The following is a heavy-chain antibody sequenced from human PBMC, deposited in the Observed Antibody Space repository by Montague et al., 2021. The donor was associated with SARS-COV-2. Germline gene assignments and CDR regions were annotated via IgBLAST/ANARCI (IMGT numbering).Heavy chain of an antibody. D-gene: IGHD1-26*01. CDR2: IIGAGGIT. V-gene: IGHV3-74*01. CDR3: ARSIIQCVGGAVRHNWFDP. Sequence: SLRLSCAASGFSFSTYWMHWVRHAPGKGLVWVSRIIGAGGITTYSDSVKARFTVSRDNAKNTLYLQMNSLRVENTAVYYCARSIIQCVGGAVRHNWFDPWGQGTLVTVSS. J-gene: IGHJ5*02. CDR1: GFSFSTYW.